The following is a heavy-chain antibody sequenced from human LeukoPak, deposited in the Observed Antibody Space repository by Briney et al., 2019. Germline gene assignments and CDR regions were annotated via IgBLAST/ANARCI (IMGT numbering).Heavy chain of an antibody. D-gene: IGHD2-15*01. CDR1: GFTFSSYA. CDR2: ISGSGGST. Sequence: GGSLRLSYAASGFTFSSYAMSWVRQAPGKGLEWVSAISGSGGSTYYADSVKGRFTISRDNSKNTLYLQMNSLRAEDTAVYYCAKDRPYCSGGSCYSGYWGQGTLVTVSS. J-gene: IGHJ4*02. CDR3: AKDRPYCSGGSCYSGY. V-gene: IGHV3-23*01.